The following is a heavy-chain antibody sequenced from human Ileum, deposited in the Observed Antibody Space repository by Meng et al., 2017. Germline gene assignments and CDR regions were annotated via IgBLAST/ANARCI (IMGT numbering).Heavy chain of an antibody. CDR2: IHHSGRT. CDR1: GGSFNDYY. V-gene: IGHV4-34*01. J-gene: IGHJ4*02. D-gene: IGHD1-26*01. Sequence: QVHLNQGGAGVLKPSETLSLTCAVLGGSFNDYYWSWVRQSPGKGLEWIGQIHHSGRTNYKSSLERRVTISVDTSKSQFSLKLTSVTAADTAMYYCVRGPARETHDFDYWGQGALVTVSS. CDR3: VRGPARETHDFDY.